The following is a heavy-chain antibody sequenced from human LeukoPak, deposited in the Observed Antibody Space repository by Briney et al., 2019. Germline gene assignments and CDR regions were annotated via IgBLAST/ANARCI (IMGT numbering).Heavy chain of an antibody. V-gene: IGHV3-30*01. CDR3: ARVDDSSGYFERIFDY. J-gene: IGHJ4*02. D-gene: IGHD3-22*01. CDR2: ISYDGSNK. Sequence: PGGSLRLSCAASGFTFSSYAMRWVRQAPGKGLEWVAVISYDGSNKYYADSVKGRFTISRDNSKNTLYLQMNSLRAEDTAVYYCARVDDSSGYFERIFDYWGQGTLVTVSS. CDR1: GFTFSSYA.